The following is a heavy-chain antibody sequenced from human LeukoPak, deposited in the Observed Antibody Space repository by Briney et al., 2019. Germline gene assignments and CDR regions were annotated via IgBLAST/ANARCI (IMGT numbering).Heavy chain of an antibody. V-gene: IGHV4-39*07. D-gene: IGHD2-21*02. CDR1: GGSISSSSYY. J-gene: IGHJ3*02. Sequence: PSETLSLTCTVSGGSISSSSYYWGWIRQPPGKGLEWIGSIYYSGSTYYNPSLKSRVTISVDTSKNQFSLKLSSVTAADTAVYYCARDIVVVTAIPGAFDIWGQGTMVTVSS. CDR2: IYYSGST. CDR3: ARDIVVVTAIPGAFDI.